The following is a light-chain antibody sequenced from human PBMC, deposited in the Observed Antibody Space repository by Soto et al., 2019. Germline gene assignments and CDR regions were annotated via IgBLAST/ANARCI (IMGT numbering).Light chain of an antibody. CDR2: AAS. J-gene: IGKJ5*01. Sequence: DIQMTQSPSSLSASVGDRVTITCRASQSISSYLNWYQQKPGKAPKLLIYAASSLQSGVPSRFSGSGSGTDFNLTISSLQPEYFATYYCQQSYSTPITFGQGTRLEIK. CDR3: QQSYSTPIT. V-gene: IGKV1-39*01. CDR1: QSISSY.